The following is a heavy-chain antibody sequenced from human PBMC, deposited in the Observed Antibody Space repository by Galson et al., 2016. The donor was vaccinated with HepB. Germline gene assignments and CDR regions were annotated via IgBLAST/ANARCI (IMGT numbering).Heavy chain of an antibody. CDR2: ITGSPLSV. J-gene: IGHJ4*02. Sequence: SLRLSCAASGFTFSSYWMTWVRQAPGQGLEWVSSITGSPLSVFYADSVRGRFTISRDDSKNRLSLQMDSLRAEDTAVYYCAKDRQVTYWGQGTLVTVSS. V-gene: IGHV3-23*01. D-gene: IGHD3-10*01. CDR3: AKDRQVTY. CDR1: GFTFSSYW.